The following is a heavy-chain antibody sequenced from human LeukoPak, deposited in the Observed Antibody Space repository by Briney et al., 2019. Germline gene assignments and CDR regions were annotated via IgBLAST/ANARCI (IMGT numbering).Heavy chain of an antibody. CDR1: GGSFSGYY. V-gene: IGHV4-34*01. Sequence: SETLSLTCAVYGGSFSGYYWSWIRQPPGKGLEWIGEINHSGSTNYNPSLKSRVTISVDTSKNPFSLKLSSVTAADTAVYYCARGRGAARLGYWGQGTLVTVSS. J-gene: IGHJ4*02. D-gene: IGHD6-6*01. CDR2: INHSGST. CDR3: ARGRGAARLGY.